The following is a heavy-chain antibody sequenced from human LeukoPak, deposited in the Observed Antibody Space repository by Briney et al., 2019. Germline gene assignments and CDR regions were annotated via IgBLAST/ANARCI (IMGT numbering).Heavy chain of an antibody. CDR1: GYSFTSYW. D-gene: IGHD3-10*01. V-gene: IGHV5-51*01. J-gene: IGHJ4*02. CDR3: ARQYHSGIRDY. Sequence: GESLKISCKGSGYSFTSYWIGWVRRMPGKGLERMGIIYPADSDTRYSPSFQGQVTISADKSISTAYLQWSSLKASDTAMYYCARQYHSGIRDYWGQGTLVTVPS. CDR2: IYPADSDT.